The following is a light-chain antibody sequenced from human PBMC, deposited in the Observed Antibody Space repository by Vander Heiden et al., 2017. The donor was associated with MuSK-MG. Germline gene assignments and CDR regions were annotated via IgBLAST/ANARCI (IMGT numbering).Light chain of an antibody. Sequence: EVVLTQSPATLSLSPGERATLYCRASHTVSTYVAWYQQKPGQAPRLLIYDASNRASGIPARFSGSGYGTDFTLTISSREPEDFAVYYCQQRGSWPPWTFGQGTKVEIK. CDR2: DAS. CDR1: HTVSTY. J-gene: IGKJ1*01. V-gene: IGKV3-11*01. CDR3: QQRGSWPPWT.